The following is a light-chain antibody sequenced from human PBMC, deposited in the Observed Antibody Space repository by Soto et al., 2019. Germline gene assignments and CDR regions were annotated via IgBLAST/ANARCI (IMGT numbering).Light chain of an antibody. Sequence: EIVMTQSPATLSVSPGDGATLSCRASQSLSSSLAWYQQKPGQAPRLLIYGASTRATGIPARFSGSGSGTEFTLTISSLQSEDFAVYYGQQYKNWPPITFGQGTRLEIK. J-gene: IGKJ5*01. CDR2: GAS. CDR1: QSLSSS. CDR3: QQYKNWPPIT. V-gene: IGKV3-15*01.